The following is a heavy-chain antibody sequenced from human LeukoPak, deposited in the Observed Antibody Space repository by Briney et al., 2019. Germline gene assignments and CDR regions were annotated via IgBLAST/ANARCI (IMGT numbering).Heavy chain of an antibody. V-gene: IGHV4-34*01. Sequence: SETLSLTCAVYGGSFSGYYWSWIRQPPGKGLEWIGEINHSGSTNYNPSLKSRVTISVDTSKNQFSLKLISVTAADTAVYYCARERRGYYYYYMDVWGKGTTVTVSS. CDR3: ARERRGYYYYYMDV. CDR2: INHSGST. CDR1: GGSFSGYY. J-gene: IGHJ6*03. D-gene: IGHD1-1*01.